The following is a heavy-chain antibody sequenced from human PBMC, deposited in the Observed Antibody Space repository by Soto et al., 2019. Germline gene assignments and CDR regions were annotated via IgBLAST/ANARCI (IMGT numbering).Heavy chain of an antibody. CDR3: AKDAKTTSGWFLDS. Sequence: PGGSLRLSCAASGFTFSSYAMTWVRRAPGKGLEWVSAITGSGVSTYHADSVKGRFTISRDNSANTLYLQMNGLSAEDTAVYYCAKDAKTTSGWFLDSWGPGTLVTVS. D-gene: IGHD6-19*01. V-gene: IGHV3-23*01. CDR1: GFTFSSYA. CDR2: ITGSGVST. J-gene: IGHJ4*02.